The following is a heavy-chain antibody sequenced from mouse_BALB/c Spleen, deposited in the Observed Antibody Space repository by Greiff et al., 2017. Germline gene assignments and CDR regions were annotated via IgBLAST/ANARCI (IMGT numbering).Heavy chain of an antibody. CDR3: ARITTATTGAMDY. CDR1: GDSITSGY. Sequence: EVQVVESGPSLVKPSQTLSLTCSVTGDSITSGYWNWIRKFPGNKLEYMGYISYSGSTYYNPSLKSRISITRDTSKNQYYLQLNSVTTEDTATYYCARITTATTGAMDYWGQGTSVTVSS. V-gene: IGHV3-8*02. CDR2: ISYSGST. D-gene: IGHD1-2*01. J-gene: IGHJ4*01.